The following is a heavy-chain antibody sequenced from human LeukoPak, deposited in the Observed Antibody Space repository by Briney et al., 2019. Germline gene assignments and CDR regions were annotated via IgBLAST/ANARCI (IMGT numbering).Heavy chain of an antibody. CDR1: GLTFSSYS. V-gene: IGHV3-21*01. CDR3: ARGTGYNPYYFDY. CDR2: ISSSSSYI. Sequence: GGSLRLSYAASGLTFSSYSMNWVRQAPGKGLEWVSSISSSSSYIYYADSAKGRFTISRDNAKNSLYLQMNSLRAEDTAVYYCARGTGYNPYYFDYWGQGTLVTVSS. D-gene: IGHD5-24*01. J-gene: IGHJ4*02.